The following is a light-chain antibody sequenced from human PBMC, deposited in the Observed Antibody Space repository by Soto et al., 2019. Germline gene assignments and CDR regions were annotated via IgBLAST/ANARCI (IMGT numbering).Light chain of an antibody. CDR1: QSISSW. Sequence: DIQMIQSPSTLSATAGDRVTITCRASQSISSWLAWYQHKPGKAPKLLIYDASNLDSGVPSRFSGSGSGTEFSLTISNLQPDDFATYYCQQYENYWTFGQGTRVEIK. CDR2: DAS. V-gene: IGKV1-5*01. CDR3: QQYENYWT. J-gene: IGKJ1*01.